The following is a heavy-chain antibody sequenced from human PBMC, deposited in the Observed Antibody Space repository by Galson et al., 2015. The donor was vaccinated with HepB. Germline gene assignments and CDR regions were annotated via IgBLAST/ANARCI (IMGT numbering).Heavy chain of an antibody. D-gene: IGHD2-15*01. CDR2: INPSSGIT. CDR1: GYSFTNYN. CDR3: ARDGGGSGASHCFEI. V-gene: IGHV1-46*04. Sequence: SVKVSCKASGYSFTNYNMHWVRQAPGQGLEWMGIINPSSGITVYAQNLQGRVTVTRDTSTSTAYLDLSSLRFEDTAVYYCARDGGGSGASHCFEIWGQGTMVMVSS. J-gene: IGHJ3*02.